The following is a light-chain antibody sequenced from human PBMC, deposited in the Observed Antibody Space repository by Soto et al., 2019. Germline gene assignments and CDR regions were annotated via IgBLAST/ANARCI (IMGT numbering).Light chain of an antibody. Sequence: EIVLTQSPGTLSLSPGERATLSCRASQSVSSSYLAWYQQKPGQAPRLLIYGASSRATGIPDRFSGSGSETNVNLTISRLEPEDFAVCSCQQYGSSPPYTFGQGTKLESK. CDR2: GAS. V-gene: IGKV3-20*01. CDR3: QQYGSSPPYT. J-gene: IGKJ2*01. CDR1: QSVSSSY.